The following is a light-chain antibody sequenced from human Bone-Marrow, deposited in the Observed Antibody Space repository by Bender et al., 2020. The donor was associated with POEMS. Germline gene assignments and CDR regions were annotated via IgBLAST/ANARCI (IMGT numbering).Light chain of an antibody. CDR1: SSDIGNGNS. CDR2: DVS. CDR3: SSYTSISTYV. J-gene: IGLJ1*01. V-gene: IGLV2-14*01. Sequence: QSALTQPASVSGSPGQSITISCTGTSSDIGNGNSVSWYQQKPAKAPKLMIYDVSNRPSGVPNRFSGSKSGNTASLTISGLQAEDDADYYCSSYTSISTYVFGSGTKVTVL.